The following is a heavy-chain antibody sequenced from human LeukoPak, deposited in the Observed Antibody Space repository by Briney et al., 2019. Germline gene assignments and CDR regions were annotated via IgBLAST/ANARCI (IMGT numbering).Heavy chain of an antibody. D-gene: IGHD3-10*01. J-gene: IGHJ4*02. CDR2: INHSGST. V-gene: IGHV4-34*01. Sequence: GSLRLSCAASGFTFSNYWMHWVRQAPGKGLEWIGEINHSGSTNYNPSLKSRVTISVDTSKNQFSLKLSSVTAADTAVYYCARVVGNYYGSGSYPPTFDYWGQGTLVTVSS. CDR1: GFTFSNYW. CDR3: ARVVGNYYGSGSYPPTFDY.